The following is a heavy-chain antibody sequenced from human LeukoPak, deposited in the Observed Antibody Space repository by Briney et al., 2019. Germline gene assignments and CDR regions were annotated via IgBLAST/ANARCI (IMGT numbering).Heavy chain of an antibody. V-gene: IGHV3-21*01. CDR1: GFTLSDYT. Sequence: GSLRLSCAASGFTLSDYTMNWVRQTPGKGLGRVSSISRSSSYIYYADSVKGRFTISRDNANNSLYLHMDNLRAEDTAVYYCARDGARTYYFENCGEGTQVTVSS. CDR3: ARDGARTYYFEN. D-gene: IGHD1/OR15-1a*01. CDR2: ISRSSSYI. J-gene: IGHJ4*02.